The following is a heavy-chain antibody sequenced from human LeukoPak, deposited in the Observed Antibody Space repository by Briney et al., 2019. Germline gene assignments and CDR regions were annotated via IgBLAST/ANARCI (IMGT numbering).Heavy chain of an antibody. V-gene: IGHV3-33*01. D-gene: IGHD3-22*01. CDR2: IWYDGSNK. Sequence: PGGSLRLSCGASASTSSSYGMHWVRQAPGKGLEWVAVIWYDGSNKYYADSVKGRFTISRDNSKNTLYLQMNSLRAEDTAVYYCARWDFLDYYDSTRFDPWGQGTLVTVSS. J-gene: IGHJ5*02. CDR3: ARWDFLDYYDSTRFDP. CDR1: ASTSSSYG.